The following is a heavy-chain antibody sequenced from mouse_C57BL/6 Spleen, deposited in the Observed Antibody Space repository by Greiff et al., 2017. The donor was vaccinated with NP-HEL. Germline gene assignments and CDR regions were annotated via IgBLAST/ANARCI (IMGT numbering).Heavy chain of an antibody. CDR2: IYPGDGDT. CDR3: AITTDNYYAMDY. CDR1: GYAFSSSW. V-gene: IGHV1-82*01. Sequence: VMLVESGPELVKPGASVKISCKASGYAFSSSWMNWVKQRPGKGLEWIGRIYPGDGDTNYNGKFKGKATLTADKSSSTAYMQLSSLTSEDSAVYFCAITTDNYYAMDYWGQGTSVTVSS. J-gene: IGHJ4*01. D-gene: IGHD1-2*01.